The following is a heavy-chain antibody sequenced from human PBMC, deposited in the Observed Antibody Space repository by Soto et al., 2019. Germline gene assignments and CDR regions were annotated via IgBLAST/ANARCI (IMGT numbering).Heavy chain of an antibody. D-gene: IGHD3-16*01. Sequence: PSETLSLTCTVSGGSVSSGSYYWSWIRQPPGKGLEWIGYIYYSGSTNYNPSLKSRVTISVDTSKNQFSLKLSSVTAADTAVYYCARTPHYDYVWGSYNFDYWGQGTLVTVSS. CDR1: GGSVSSGSYY. V-gene: IGHV4-61*01. CDR3: ARTPHYDYVWGSYNFDY. CDR2: IYYSGST. J-gene: IGHJ4*02.